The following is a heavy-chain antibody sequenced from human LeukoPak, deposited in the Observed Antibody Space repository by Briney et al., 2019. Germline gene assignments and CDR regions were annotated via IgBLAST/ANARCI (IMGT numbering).Heavy chain of an antibody. Sequence: TGGSLRLSCAASGFTFSSYEMNWVRQAPGRGLEWVSFMTSSGSIIYYADSVKGRFTISRDNAKNSLYLQMNSLRVEDTAVYYCARVSGWSRDFQHWGQGTLVTVSS. V-gene: IGHV3-48*03. CDR2: MTSSGSII. CDR1: GFTFSSYE. CDR3: ARVSGWSRDFQH. J-gene: IGHJ1*01. D-gene: IGHD6-19*01.